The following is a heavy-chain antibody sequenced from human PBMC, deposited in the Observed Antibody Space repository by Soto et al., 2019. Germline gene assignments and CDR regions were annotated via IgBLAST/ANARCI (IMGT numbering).Heavy chain of an antibody. CDR2: INSDGSST. J-gene: IGHJ6*02. CDR1: GFTFSSYW. CDR3: ARQFRYYYGMDV. V-gene: IGHV3-74*01. Sequence: PGGSLRLSCAASGFTFSSYWMHWVRQAPGKGLVWVSRINSDGSSTSYADSVKGRFTISRDNAKNTLYLQMNSLRAEDTAVYYCARQFRYYYGMDVWGQGTTVTSP. D-gene: IGHD2-21*01.